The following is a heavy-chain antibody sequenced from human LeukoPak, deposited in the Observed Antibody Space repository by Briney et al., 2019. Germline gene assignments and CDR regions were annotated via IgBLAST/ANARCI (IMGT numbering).Heavy chain of an antibody. CDR2: INHSGST. V-gene: IGHV4-34*01. CDR3: ARDSGYSYGLSLNY. CDR1: GGSFSGYY. D-gene: IGHD5-18*01. Sequence: PSETLSLTCAVYGGSFSGYYWSWIRQPPGKGLEWIGEINHSGSTNYNPSLKGRVTISVDTSKNQFSLKLSSVTAADTAVYYCARDSGYSYGLSLNYWGQGTLVTVSS. J-gene: IGHJ4*02.